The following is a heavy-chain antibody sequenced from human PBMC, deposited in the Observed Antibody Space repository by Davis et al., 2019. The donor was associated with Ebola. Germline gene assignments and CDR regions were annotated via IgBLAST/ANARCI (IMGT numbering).Heavy chain of an antibody. Sequence: ASVKVSCKASGYTFTGYYMQWVRQAPGQGLEWMGWINPNSGGTNYAQKFQGRVTMTTDTSTSTAYMELRSLRSDDTAVYYCARDGGFHQYYFDYWGQGTLVTVSS. V-gene: IGHV1-2*02. CDR1: GYTFTGYY. CDR2: INPNSGGT. CDR3: ARDGGFHQYYFDY. D-gene: IGHD2-15*01. J-gene: IGHJ4*02.